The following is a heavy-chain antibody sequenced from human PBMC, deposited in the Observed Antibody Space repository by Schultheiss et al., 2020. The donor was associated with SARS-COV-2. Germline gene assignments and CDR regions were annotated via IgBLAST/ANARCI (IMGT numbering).Heavy chain of an antibody. J-gene: IGHJ4*02. Sequence: SETLSLTCTVSGGSISSSSYYWGWIRQPAGKGLEWIGRIYTSGSTNYNPSLKSRVTMSVDTSKNQFSLKLSSVTAADTAVYYCARDSYYDRTFDYWGQGTLVTVSS. CDR1: GGSISSSSYY. CDR2: IYTSGST. D-gene: IGHD3-22*01. V-gene: IGHV4-61*02. CDR3: ARDSYYDRTFDY.